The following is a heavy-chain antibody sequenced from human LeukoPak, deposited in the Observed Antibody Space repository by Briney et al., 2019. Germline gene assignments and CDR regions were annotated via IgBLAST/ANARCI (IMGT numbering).Heavy chain of an antibody. D-gene: IGHD3-22*01. Sequence: SAKVSCKASGFTFTSSAMQWVRQARGQRLEWIGWIVVGSGNTNYAQKFQERVTITRDMSTSTAYMELSSLRSEDTAVYYCAADRYDSSGYYHFDYWGQGTLVT. V-gene: IGHV1-58*02. J-gene: IGHJ4*02. CDR3: AADRYDSSGYYHFDY. CDR2: IVVGSGNT. CDR1: GFTFTSSA.